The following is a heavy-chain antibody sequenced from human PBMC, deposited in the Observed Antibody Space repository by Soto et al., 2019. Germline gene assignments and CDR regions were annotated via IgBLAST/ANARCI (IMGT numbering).Heavy chain of an antibody. CDR1: GFNFGNYA. J-gene: IGHJ4*02. Sequence: VLLVESGGGLVQPGRSLRLSCAVSGFNFGNYAMHWVRQAPGKGLEWVAAINWNSDKVAYAGSVLDRFTIFRDSAKNSLHVQMNDLTTEDTALYYCAKDKGGTPYYIDSWGQGILVTVSS. CDR2: INWNSDKV. CDR3: AKDKGGTPYYIDS. D-gene: IGHD6-25*01. V-gene: IGHV3-9*01.